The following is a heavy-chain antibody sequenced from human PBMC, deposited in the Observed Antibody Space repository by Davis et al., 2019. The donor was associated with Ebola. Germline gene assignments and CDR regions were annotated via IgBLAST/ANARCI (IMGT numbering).Heavy chain of an antibody. D-gene: IGHD2-15*01. J-gene: IGHJ4*02. CDR1: GFTFDDYA. CDR2: ISSSSSYI. CDR3: AKNIWEVVVVAATPDY. Sequence: GESLKISCAASGFTFDDYAMHWVRQAPGKGLEWVSSISSSSSYIYYADSVKGRFTISRDNAKNSLYLQMNSLRAEDTAVYYCAKNIWEVVVVAATPDYWGQGTLVTVSS. V-gene: IGHV3-21*01.